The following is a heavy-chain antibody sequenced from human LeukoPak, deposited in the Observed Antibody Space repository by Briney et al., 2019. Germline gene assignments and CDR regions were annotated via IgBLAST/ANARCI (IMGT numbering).Heavy chain of an antibody. J-gene: IGHJ6*02. CDR1: GGSISSSSYY. D-gene: IGHD3-9*01. Sequence: SETLSLTYTVSGGSISSSSYYWGWIRQPPGKGLEWIGSIYYSGSTYYNPSLKSRVTISVDTSKNQFSLKLSSVTAADTAVYYCARLPSDYDILTGQDYYGMDVWGQGTTVTVSS. CDR2: IYYSGST. V-gene: IGHV4-39*01. CDR3: ARLPSDYDILTGQDYYGMDV.